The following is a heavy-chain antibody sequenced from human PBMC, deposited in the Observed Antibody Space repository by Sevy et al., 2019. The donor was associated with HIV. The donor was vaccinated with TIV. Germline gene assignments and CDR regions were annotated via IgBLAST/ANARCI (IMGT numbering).Heavy chain of an antibody. D-gene: IGHD5-18*01. Sequence: GGSLRLSCAASGFTFDDYAMHWVRQAPGKGLEWVSGISWNSGSIGYADSVKGRFTISRDNAKNSLYLQMNSLRAEDTALYYCAKDIGRGYAYYDGMDVWGQGTTVTVSS. CDR1: GFTFDDYA. CDR2: ISWNSGSI. J-gene: IGHJ6*02. CDR3: AKDIGRGYAYYDGMDV. V-gene: IGHV3-9*01.